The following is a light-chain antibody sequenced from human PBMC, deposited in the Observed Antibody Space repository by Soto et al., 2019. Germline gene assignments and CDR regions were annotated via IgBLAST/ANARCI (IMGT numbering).Light chain of an antibody. V-gene: IGKV1-39*01. Sequence: DIQLTQSPSSLSASVGDRVTITGRASQSITSYLNWYQQKPGKAPKLLIYAASTLQTGVPSRFSGSGSGTDFTLTIGSLQPEDFTVYFCQQSYTTPRTFGQGTRV. CDR1: QSITSY. CDR2: AAS. J-gene: IGKJ1*01. CDR3: QQSYTTPRT.